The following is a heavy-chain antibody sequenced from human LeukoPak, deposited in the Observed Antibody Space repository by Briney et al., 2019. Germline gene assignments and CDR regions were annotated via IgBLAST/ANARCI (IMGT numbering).Heavy chain of an antibody. D-gene: IGHD2-2*01. CDR2: INHSGST. V-gene: IGHV4-34*01. CDR3: ARHIVVVPAALYYYGMDV. Sequence: SETLSLTCAVYGGSLSGYYWSWIRQPPGKGLEWIGEINHSGSTNYNPSLKSRVTISVDTSKNQFSLKLSSVTAADTAVYYCARHIVVVPAALYYYGMDVWGQGTTVTVSS. CDR1: GGSLSGYY. J-gene: IGHJ6*02.